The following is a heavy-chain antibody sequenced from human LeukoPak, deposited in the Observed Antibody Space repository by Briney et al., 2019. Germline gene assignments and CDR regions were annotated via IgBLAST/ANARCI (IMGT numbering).Heavy chain of an antibody. CDR1: GGSISSGGYY. D-gene: IGHD3-10*01. Sequence: SQTLSLTCTVSGGSISSGGYYWSWIRQPPGKGLEWIGYIYHSGSTYYNPSLKSRVTISVDRSKNQFSLKLSSVTAADTAVYYCARGLQVSGYYGSTDYWGQGTLVTVSS. J-gene: IGHJ4*02. CDR3: ARGLQVSGYYGSTDY. CDR2: IYHSGST. V-gene: IGHV4-30-2*01.